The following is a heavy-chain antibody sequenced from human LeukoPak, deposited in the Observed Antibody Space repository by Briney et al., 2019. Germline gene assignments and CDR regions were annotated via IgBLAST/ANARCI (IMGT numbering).Heavy chain of an antibody. CDR3: ASTLYSSAWFPGLH. CDR2: ISSSGSTT. D-gene: IGHD6-19*01. Sequence: SGGSLRLSCAAAGFTFSDYYMSWIRQAPGKGLEWVSYISSSGSTTYYADSVKGRITISRDNAKNSLYLQMNSLRAEDTAVYYCASTLYSSAWFPGLHWGQGTLVTVSS. J-gene: IGHJ4*02. V-gene: IGHV3-11*01. CDR1: GFTFSDYY.